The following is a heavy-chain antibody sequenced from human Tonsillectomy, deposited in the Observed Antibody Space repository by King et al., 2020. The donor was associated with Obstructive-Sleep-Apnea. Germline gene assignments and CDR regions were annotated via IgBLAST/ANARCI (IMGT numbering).Heavy chain of an antibody. D-gene: IGHD6-13*01. Sequence: QLQESGPGLVKPSETLSLTCTVSGGSISSYYWSWIRQPPGKGLEWIGYIYYSGSTNYNPSLKSRVTISVDTSKNQFSLKLSSVTAADTAVYYCARDQPRASSSRLSGGMDVWGRGTTVTVSS. V-gene: IGHV4-59*01. CDR2: IYYSGST. CDR3: ARDQPRASSSRLSGGMDV. J-gene: IGHJ6*02. CDR1: GGSISSYY.